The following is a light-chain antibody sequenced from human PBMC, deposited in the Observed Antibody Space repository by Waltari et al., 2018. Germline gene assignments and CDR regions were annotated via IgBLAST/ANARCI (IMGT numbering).Light chain of an antibody. CDR2: EVT. V-gene: IGLV2-8*01. CDR1: SSDVGGYNY. CDR3: TSYTGSNLV. Sequence: QSALTQPPSASGSLGQSVTISCTGTSSDVGGYNYVPWYQHHPGKGPKLLIYEVTKRPSGVPDRVSGSRSGNTASLTVSGLQAEDEADYYCTSYTGSNLVFGGGTKLTVL. J-gene: IGLJ3*02.